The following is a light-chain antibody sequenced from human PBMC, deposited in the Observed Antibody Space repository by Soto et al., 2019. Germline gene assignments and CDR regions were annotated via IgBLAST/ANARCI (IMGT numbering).Light chain of an antibody. CDR1: NY. V-gene: IGKV3-20*01. Sequence: NYLAWYQQKPGQAPRLLIYNGSNRATGIPDRFSGSGSGTYFTLTISRLEPDDFAVYYCQQYHRSWWTFGQGTKVDIK. CDR3: QQYHRSWWT. CDR2: NGS. J-gene: IGKJ1*01.